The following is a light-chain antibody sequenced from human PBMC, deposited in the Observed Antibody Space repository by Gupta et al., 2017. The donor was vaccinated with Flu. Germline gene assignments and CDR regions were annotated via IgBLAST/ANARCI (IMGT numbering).Light chain of an antibody. CDR3: QQEDSLPFT. V-gene: IGKV1-33*01. CDR1: QDIKRN. J-gene: IGKJ2*01. CDR2: DTS. Sequence: DIQMTQSPSSLSASIGDRVTITCQAGQDIKRNLNWFQQRPGKAPNLLIYDTSKVQTGVSSRFSGSGSGTDFSLTIDSLQPEDVATYCCQQEDSLPFTFGQGAKMEIK.